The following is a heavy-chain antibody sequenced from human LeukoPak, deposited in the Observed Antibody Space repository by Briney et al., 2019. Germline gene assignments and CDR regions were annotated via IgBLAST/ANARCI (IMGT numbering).Heavy chain of an antibody. CDR2: IYPGASDT. D-gene: IGHD6-13*01. V-gene: IGHV5-51*01. CDR3: ARHSPGIAAPFAY. Sequence: GEALKISCKGSGYSFTSYWIGWVRQMPGKGLEWRGIIYPGASDTRYSPSFQGPVTTSAAKSISTAYLQWSSMKASDTALYYCARHSPGIAAPFAYWGQGTLVTVSS. CDR1: GYSFTSYW. J-gene: IGHJ4*02.